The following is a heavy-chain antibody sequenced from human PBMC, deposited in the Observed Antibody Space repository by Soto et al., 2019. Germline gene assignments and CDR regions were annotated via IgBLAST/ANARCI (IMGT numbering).Heavy chain of an antibody. CDR3: ARALIQLWPHYYYGMDV. CDR1: GGSITSGDYY. V-gene: IGHV4-30-4*01. J-gene: IGHJ6*02. D-gene: IGHD5-18*01. CDR2: TYYSGST. Sequence: SETLSLTCTVSGGSITSGDYYWSWIRQPPGKGLEWIGYTYYSGSTYHNPSLKSRVTISVGTSKNQFSLKLSSVTAADTAVYYCARALIQLWPHYYYGMDVWGQGTTVTVSS.